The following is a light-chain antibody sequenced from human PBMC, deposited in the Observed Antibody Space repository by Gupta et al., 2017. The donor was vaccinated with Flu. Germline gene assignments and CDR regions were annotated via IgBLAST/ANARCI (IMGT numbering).Light chain of an antibody. CDR2: DDD. J-gene: IGLJ2*01. Sequence: SYLLTPPPSVPVPSGPTAKITCGGDNMGSKSVHWYQQKPGQAPVPVVYDDDDRPSGIPERFSGSNSGNTATLTISKVEAGEEAEYYCQVWHISSDHLRVFGGGTKLTVL. CDR1: NMGSKS. V-gene: IGLV3-21*02. CDR3: QVWHISSDHLRV.